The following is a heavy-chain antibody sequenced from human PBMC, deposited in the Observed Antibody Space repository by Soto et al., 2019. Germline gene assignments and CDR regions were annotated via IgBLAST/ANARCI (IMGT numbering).Heavy chain of an antibody. CDR3: ARQRDYYDTSGDSYFDY. CDR1: GGSISSSSFF. V-gene: IGHV4-39*01. CDR2: LHYSVST. Sequence: QLQLQESGPRLVKPSETLSLTCTVSGGSISSSSFFWGWIRQPPGEGLEWIGSLHYSVSTYYNPSVRSRVTISVDTSQNQFALKLTSLTAADTALDYCARQRDYYDTSGDSYFDYWGQGTLVTVSS. J-gene: IGHJ4*02. D-gene: IGHD3-22*01.